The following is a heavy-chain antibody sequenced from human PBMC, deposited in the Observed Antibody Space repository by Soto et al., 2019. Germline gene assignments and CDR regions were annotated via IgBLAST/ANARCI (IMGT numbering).Heavy chain of an antibody. CDR2: TYYRSKWYN. D-gene: IGHD2-2*02. Sequence: SQTLSLTCAISGDSVSSNSAAWNWIRQSPSRGLEWLGRTYYRSKWYNDYAVSVKSRITINPDTSKNQFSLQLNSVTPEDTAVYYCAREDIVVVPAAIPGGTYYYYGMDVWGQGTTVTVSS. V-gene: IGHV6-1*01. CDR3: AREDIVVVPAAIPGGTYYYYGMDV. CDR1: GDSVSSNSAA. J-gene: IGHJ6*02.